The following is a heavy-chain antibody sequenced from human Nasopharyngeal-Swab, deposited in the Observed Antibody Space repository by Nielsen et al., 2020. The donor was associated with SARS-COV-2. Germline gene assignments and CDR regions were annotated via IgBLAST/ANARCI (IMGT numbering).Heavy chain of an antibody. Sequence: ASVKVSCKASGYTFTGYYMPWVRQAPGQGLEWMGWINPNSGGTNYAQKFQGRVTMTRDTSISTAYMELSRLRSDDTAVYYCARDLIAMIVVNGGVYFDYWGQGTLVTVSS. CDR2: INPNSGGT. J-gene: IGHJ4*02. V-gene: IGHV1-2*02. CDR3: ARDLIAMIVVNGGVYFDY. CDR1: GYTFTGYY. D-gene: IGHD3-22*01.